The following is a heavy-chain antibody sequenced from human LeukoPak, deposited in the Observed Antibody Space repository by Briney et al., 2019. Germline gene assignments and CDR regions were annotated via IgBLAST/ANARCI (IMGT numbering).Heavy chain of an antibody. CDR2: INPSSGGT. CDR3: ARDVNPTRYSSSWLFDY. V-gene: IGHV1-2*06. CDR1: GYTFTGYY. D-gene: IGHD6-13*01. J-gene: IGHJ4*02. Sequence: ASVKVSCKASGYTFTGYYMHWVRQAPGQGLEWMGRINPSSGGTNYAQKFQGRVTMTRDTSISTAYMELSSLRSEDTAVYYCARDVNPTRYSSSWLFDYWGQGTLVTVSS.